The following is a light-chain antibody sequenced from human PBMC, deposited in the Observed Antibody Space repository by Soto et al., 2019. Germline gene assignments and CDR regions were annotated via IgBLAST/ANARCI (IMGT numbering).Light chain of an antibody. CDR1: QSIGST. J-gene: IGKJ4*02. Sequence: EIVMTQSPSTLSVSPGEGATLSSRASQSIGSTLAWYQHKPGQTPRLLIYGASTRATGIPARFSGSGSGTEFTLTINILRSEDFAFDYCQQYRYRALRFGEGTKVDIK. V-gene: IGKV3-15*01. CDR3: QQYRYRALR. CDR2: GAS.